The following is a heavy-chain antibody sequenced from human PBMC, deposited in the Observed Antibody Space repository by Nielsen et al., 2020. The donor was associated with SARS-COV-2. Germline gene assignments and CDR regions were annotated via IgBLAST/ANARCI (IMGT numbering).Heavy chain of an antibody. D-gene: IGHD3-22*01. Sequence: WIRQPPGKGLEYVSAISSNGGSTYYANSVKGKFTISRDNSKNTLYLQMNSLRAEDTAVYYCARRSSGYYSNDYWGQGTLVTVSS. CDR3: ARRSSGYYSNDY. J-gene: IGHJ4*02. V-gene: IGHV3-64*01. CDR2: ISSNGGST.